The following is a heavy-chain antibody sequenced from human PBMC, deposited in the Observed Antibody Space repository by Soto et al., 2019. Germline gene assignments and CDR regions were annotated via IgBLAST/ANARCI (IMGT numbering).Heavy chain of an antibody. CDR2: IYYSGST. CDR1: GGSISSGGYY. J-gene: IGHJ4*02. V-gene: IGHV4-31*03. Sequence: PSETLSLTCTVSGGSISSGGYYWSWIRQHPGKGLEWIGYIYYSGSTYYNPSLKSRVTISVDTSKNQFSLKLSSVTAADTAVYYCAREGSYGVIDYWGQGTLVTVSS. CDR3: AREGSYGVIDY. D-gene: IGHD5-18*01.